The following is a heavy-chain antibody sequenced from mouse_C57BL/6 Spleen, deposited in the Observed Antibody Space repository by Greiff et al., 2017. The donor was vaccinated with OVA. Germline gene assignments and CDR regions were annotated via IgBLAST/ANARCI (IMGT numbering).Heavy chain of an antibody. Sequence: QVQLQQPGAELVRPGSSVKLSCKASGYTFTSYWMHWVKQRPIQGLEWIGNIDPSDSETHYNQKFKVKATLTVAKSSSTAYMQLSSLTSDDSAVYYCARTNYYGSTLFAYWGQGTLVTVSA. J-gene: IGHJ3*01. D-gene: IGHD1-1*01. CDR3: ARTNYYGSTLFAY. V-gene: IGHV1-52*01. CDR1: GYTFTSYW. CDR2: IDPSDSET.